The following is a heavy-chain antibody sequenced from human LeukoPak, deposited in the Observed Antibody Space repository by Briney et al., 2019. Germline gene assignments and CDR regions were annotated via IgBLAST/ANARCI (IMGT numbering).Heavy chain of an antibody. D-gene: IGHD1-14*01. J-gene: IGHJ4*02. Sequence: GGSLRLSCAASGFTFSNHEMNWVRQAPGKGPEWLSYISSSGGTIYYADSVKGRFTISRDNARNSLYLQMNSLKTEDTAVYYCTTARAEIRGYWGQGTLVTVSS. CDR3: TTARAEIRGY. CDR1: GFTFSNHE. CDR2: ISSSGGTI. V-gene: IGHV3-48*03.